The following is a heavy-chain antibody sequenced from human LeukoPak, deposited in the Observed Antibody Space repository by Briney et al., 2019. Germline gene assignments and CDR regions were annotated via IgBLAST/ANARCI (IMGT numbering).Heavy chain of an antibody. CDR2: INPANGAT. Sequence: ASVKVSCKASGYTFTDYFIHWVRQAPGQGLEWMGWINPANGATLFAQKFLARVTMTRDMSISTVYMDLSGVRSDDTAVYYCARSFAGEQQLFIHDAFDIWGQGTMVTVSS. J-gene: IGHJ3*02. CDR3: ARSFAGEQQLFIHDAFDI. CDR1: GYTFTDYF. D-gene: IGHD6-13*01. V-gene: IGHV1-2*02.